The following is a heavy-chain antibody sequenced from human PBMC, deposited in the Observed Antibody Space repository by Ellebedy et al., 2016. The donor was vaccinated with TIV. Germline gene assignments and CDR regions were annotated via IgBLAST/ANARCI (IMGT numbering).Heavy chain of an antibody. Sequence: GESLKISCKASGYSFTSSYISWVRQMPGKGLECMGRIDPCDSYTNYSPSFQAHVTISADKSFSTAYLQWSSLKASDTAMYYCARHPAGTDNCYFDLWGRGTLVTVSS. CDR1: GYSFTSSY. CDR2: IDPCDSYT. D-gene: IGHD1-1*01. CDR3: ARHPAGTDNCYFDL. J-gene: IGHJ2*01. V-gene: IGHV5-10-1*01.